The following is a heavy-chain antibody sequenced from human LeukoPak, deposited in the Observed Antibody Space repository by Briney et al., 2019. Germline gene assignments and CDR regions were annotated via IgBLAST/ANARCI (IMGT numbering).Heavy chain of an antibody. CDR1: GFSFSSYG. Sequence: GGSLRLSCAASGFSFSSYGMYWVRQAPGKGLEWVAFIRYDGSNKYYADSVKGRFTISRDNSKNTLYLQMNSLRAEDTAVYYCAKVVLWFGDLFDYWGQGTLVTVSS. CDR3: AKVVLWFGDLFDY. J-gene: IGHJ4*02. V-gene: IGHV3-30*02. D-gene: IGHD3-10*01. CDR2: IRYDGSNK.